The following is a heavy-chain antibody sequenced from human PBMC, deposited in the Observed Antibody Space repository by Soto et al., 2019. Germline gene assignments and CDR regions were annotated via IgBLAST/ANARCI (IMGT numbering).Heavy chain of an antibody. CDR2: ISSSSSTI. D-gene: IGHD3-9*01. Sequence: PGGSLRLSCAASGFPFSSYSMNWVRQAPGKGLEWVSYISSSSSTIYYADSVKGRFTISRDNAKNSLYLQMNSLRAEDTAVYYCAREGHYDILTGYRYWGQGTLVTVSS. J-gene: IGHJ4*02. CDR1: GFPFSSYS. CDR3: AREGHYDILTGYRY. V-gene: IGHV3-48*01.